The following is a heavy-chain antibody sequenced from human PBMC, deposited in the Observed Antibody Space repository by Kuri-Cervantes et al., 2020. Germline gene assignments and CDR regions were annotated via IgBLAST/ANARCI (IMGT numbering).Heavy chain of an antibody. D-gene: IGHD1-14*01. J-gene: IGHJ4*02. Sequence: GGSLRLSCTTSGFTFGDFAMSWFRQAPGKGLEWVGFIRSQAHGGAIEYAASVKGRFTISRDDSKRIAYLQMNSLKTEDTAVYYCTRLTETGGQGTLVTVSS. CDR2: IRSQAHGGAI. V-gene: IGHV3-49*03. CDR1: GFTFGDFA. CDR3: TRLTET.